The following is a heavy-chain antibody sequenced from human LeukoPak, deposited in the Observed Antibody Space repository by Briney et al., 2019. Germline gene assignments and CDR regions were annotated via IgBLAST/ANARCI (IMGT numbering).Heavy chain of an antibody. Sequence: GRSLRLSCAASGFTVSSNYMSWVRQAPGKGLEGLSVIYSGGSTYYADSVKGRFTISRDNSKNTLYLHMNSLRAEDTAVYYCARDPSVPAVRPDYPPDYWGQGTLVTVSS. CDR1: GFTVSSNY. J-gene: IGHJ4*02. D-gene: IGHD2-2*01. CDR3: ARDPSVPAVRPDYPPDY. CDR2: IYSGGST. V-gene: IGHV3-66*02.